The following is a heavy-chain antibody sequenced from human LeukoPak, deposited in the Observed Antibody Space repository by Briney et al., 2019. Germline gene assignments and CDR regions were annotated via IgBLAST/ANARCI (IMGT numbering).Heavy chain of an antibody. J-gene: IGHJ3*02. CDR1: GGTFSSYA. V-gene: IGHV1-69*04. CDR2: IIPILGIA. CDR3: AFGSGPYWAFDI. Sequence: ASVKVSCKASGGTFSSYAISWVRQAPGQGLEWMGRIIPILGIANYAQKFQGRVTITADKSTSTAYMELSSLRSEDTAVYYCAFGSGPYWAFDIWGQGTMVTVSS. D-gene: IGHD2-15*01.